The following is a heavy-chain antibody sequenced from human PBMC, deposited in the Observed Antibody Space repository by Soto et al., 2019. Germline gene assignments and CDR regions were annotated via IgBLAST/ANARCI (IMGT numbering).Heavy chain of an antibody. CDR1: GFTFSSYA. D-gene: IGHD2-8*01. CDR2: ISGSGGST. V-gene: IGHV3-23*01. CDR3: AKDRRHIVLMVYAFDX. J-gene: IGHJ4*02. Sequence: GGSLRLSCAASGFTFSSYAMSWVRQAPGKGLEWVSAISGSGGSTYYADSVKGRFTISRDNSKNTLYLQMNSLRAEDTAVYYCAKDRRHIVLMVYAFDXWGQGTLVTVSS.